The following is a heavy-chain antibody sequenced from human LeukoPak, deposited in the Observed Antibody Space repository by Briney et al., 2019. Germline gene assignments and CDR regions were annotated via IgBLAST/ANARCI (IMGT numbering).Heavy chain of an antibody. Sequence: SETPSLTCTVSGGSISSYYWNWIRQPPGKGLEWIGYIYYTGSTNYNPSLKSRVTISVDTSKNQFSLKLSSVTAADTAVYYCARRPTVTTHFDYWGQGTLVTVSS. V-gene: IGHV4-59*08. CDR2: IYYTGST. D-gene: IGHD4-17*01. CDR1: GGSISSYY. J-gene: IGHJ4*02. CDR3: ARRPTVTTHFDY.